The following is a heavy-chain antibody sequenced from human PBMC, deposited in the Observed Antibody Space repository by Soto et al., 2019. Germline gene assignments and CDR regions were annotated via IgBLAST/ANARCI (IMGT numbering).Heavy chain of an antibody. CDR2: ISSSSSYI. V-gene: IGHV3-21*01. Sequence: GGSLRLSCAASGFTFSSYSMNWVRQAPGKGLEWVSSISSSSSYIYYADSVKGRFTISRDNAKNSLYLQMNSLRAEDTAVYYCARAADTAMATPNYWGQGTLVTVSS. D-gene: IGHD5-18*01. CDR1: GFTFSSYS. CDR3: ARAADTAMATPNY. J-gene: IGHJ4*02.